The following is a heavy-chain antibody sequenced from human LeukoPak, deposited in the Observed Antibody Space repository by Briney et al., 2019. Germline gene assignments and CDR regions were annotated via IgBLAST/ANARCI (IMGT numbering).Heavy chain of an antibody. J-gene: IGHJ4*02. CDR1: GFTFSSYS. V-gene: IGHV3-48*02. CDR3: ARYGSGTSYITNYFDY. Sequence: GGSLRLSCAASGFTFSSYSMNWVRQAPGKGLEWVSYISSDSRTIYYTDSVKGRFTISRDNAKNSLYLQMKSLRDEDTAVYYCARYGSGTSYITNYFDYWGQGTLVTVSS. CDR2: ISSDSRTI. D-gene: IGHD3-10*01.